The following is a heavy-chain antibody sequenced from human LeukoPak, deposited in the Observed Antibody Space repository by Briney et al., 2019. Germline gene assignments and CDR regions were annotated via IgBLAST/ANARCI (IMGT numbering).Heavy chain of an antibody. Sequence: ASVKVSCKASGGTFSSYAISWVRQAPGQGLEWMGWISAYNGNTNYAQKLQGRVTMTTDTSTSTAYMELRSLRSDDTAVYYCARGRTVLYYFDYWGQGTLVTVSS. D-gene: IGHD1-14*01. J-gene: IGHJ4*02. CDR1: GGTFSSYA. CDR3: ARGRTVLYYFDY. V-gene: IGHV1-18*01. CDR2: ISAYNGNT.